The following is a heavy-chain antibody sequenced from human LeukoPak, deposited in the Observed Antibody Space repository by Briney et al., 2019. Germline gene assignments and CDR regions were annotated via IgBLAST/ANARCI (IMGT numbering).Heavy chain of an antibody. CDR3: ARTVSIAAAGTSFDY. J-gene: IGHJ4*02. V-gene: IGHV3-7*01. Sequence: GGSLRLSCAASGFTFSSYSMNWVRQAPGKGLEWVANIKQDGSEKYYVDSVKGRFTIFRDNAKNSLYLQMNSLRAEDTAVYYCARTVSIAAAGTSFDYWGQGTLVTVSS. D-gene: IGHD6-13*01. CDR2: IKQDGSEK. CDR1: GFTFSSYS.